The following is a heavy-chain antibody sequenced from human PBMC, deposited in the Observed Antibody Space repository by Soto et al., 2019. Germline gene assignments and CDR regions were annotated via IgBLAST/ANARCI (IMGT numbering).Heavy chain of an antibody. CDR2: ISAYNGNT. D-gene: IGHD3-22*01. CDR1: GYTFTSYG. Sequence: ASVKVSCKASGYTFTSYGISWVRQAPGQGLEWMGWISAYNGNTNYAQKLQGRVTMTTDTSTSTAYMELRSLRSDDTAVYYCARLLFHYYDSSGYTPVFDYWGQGTLVTVS. CDR3: ARLLFHYYDSSGYTPVFDY. J-gene: IGHJ4*02. V-gene: IGHV1-18*01.